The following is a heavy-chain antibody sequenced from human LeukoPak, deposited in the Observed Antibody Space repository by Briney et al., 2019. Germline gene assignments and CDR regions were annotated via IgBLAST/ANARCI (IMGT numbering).Heavy chain of an antibody. CDR2: IRSSSSYI. J-gene: IGHJ4*02. D-gene: IGHD3-10*02. V-gene: IGHV3-21*01. Sequence: GGSLRLSCAASGFTFTTYSMNWVRQAPGKGPEWVSSIRSSSSYIYYADSVKGRFTISRDNAKNSLYLQMNSLRAEDTAVYYCARGTMFPYYFDYWSQGTLVTVSS. CDR3: ARGTMFPYYFDY. CDR1: GFTFTTYS.